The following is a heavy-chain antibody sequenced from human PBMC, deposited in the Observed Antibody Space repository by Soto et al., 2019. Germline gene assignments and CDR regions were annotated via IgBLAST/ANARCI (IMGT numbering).Heavy chain of an antibody. D-gene: IGHD2-21*02. CDR2: ISAYNGNI. CDR1: GYTFTSYG. J-gene: IGHJ6*02. V-gene: IGHV1-18*01. Sequence: ASVKVSCKASGYTFTSYGISWVRQAPGQELEWMGWISAYNGNINYAQKLQGRVTMTTDTSTSTAYMELRSLRSDDTAVYYCAGGKWSLVPHYYYYYGMDVWGQGTTVTVSS. CDR3: AGGKWSLVPHYYYYYGMDV.